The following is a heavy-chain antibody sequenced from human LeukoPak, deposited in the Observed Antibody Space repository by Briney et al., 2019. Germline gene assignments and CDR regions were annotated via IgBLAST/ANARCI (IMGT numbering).Heavy chain of an antibody. CDR3: GRGVLRYLDWVLGYFGY. CDR1: GGTFTSYA. D-gene: IGHD3-9*01. V-gene: IGHV1-69*06. Sequence: SVKVSCKASGGTFTSYAISWVRQAPGQGLEWMGGIIPIIGTANYAQKFQGRVTITADKSTSTAYMELSSLRSDDPAVYYGGRGVLRYLDWVLGYFGYWGKGTLVTVSS. J-gene: IGHJ4*02. CDR2: IIPIIGTA.